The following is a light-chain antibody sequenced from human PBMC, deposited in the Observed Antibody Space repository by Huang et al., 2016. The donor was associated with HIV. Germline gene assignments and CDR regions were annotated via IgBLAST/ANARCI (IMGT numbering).Light chain of an antibody. Sequence: EIVLTQSPATLSLSPGERATLSCKASQSVSSSLAWYQQKPGQAPRLRIYETSNRATGIPARFSGSESGTDFTLTISSLEPEDFAVYYCQQRSNWPLFTFGPGTKVDIK. V-gene: IGKV3-11*01. J-gene: IGKJ3*01. CDR3: QQRSNWPLFT. CDR2: ETS. CDR1: QSVSSS.